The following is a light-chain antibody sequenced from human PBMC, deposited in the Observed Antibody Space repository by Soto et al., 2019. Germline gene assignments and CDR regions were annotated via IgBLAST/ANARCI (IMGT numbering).Light chain of an antibody. J-gene: IGKJ1*01. Sequence: EIVLTQSPATLSLSPGERATLSCRASRSVSNSVAWYQQKPGQAPRLLVYGASTRATGISARFSGSGSGTDFTLTISSLEPEDSAVYYCQQRSSWPPWTFGQGTKVDIK. V-gene: IGKV3-11*01. CDR2: GAS. CDR1: RSVSNS. CDR3: QQRSSWPPWT.